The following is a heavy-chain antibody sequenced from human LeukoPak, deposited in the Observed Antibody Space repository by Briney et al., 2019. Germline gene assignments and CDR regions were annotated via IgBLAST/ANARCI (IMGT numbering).Heavy chain of an antibody. CDR2: IKQDGSEK. D-gene: IGHD6-13*01. V-gene: IGHV3-7*04. CDR1: GFTFIRYL. Sequence: PGGALRLSFAASGFTFIRYLMSWGRPAPGEGVGGGGHIKQDGSEKYYVDSVKGRFTISRDNAKNSLYLQMNSLRAEDTAVYYCARGSSSWYVDSYFDYWGQGTLVTVSS. J-gene: IGHJ4*02. CDR3: ARGSSSWYVDSYFDY.